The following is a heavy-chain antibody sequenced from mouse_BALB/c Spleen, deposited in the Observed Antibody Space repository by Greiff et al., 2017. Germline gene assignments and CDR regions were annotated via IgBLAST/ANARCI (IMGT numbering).Heavy chain of an antibody. D-gene: IGHD1-1*01. CDR3: ARIEGVDDYGSVYAMDY. CDR1: GFSLTSYG. V-gene: IGHV2-4-1*01. Sequence: QVQLQQSGPGLVQPSQTLSITCTVSGFSLTSYGVHWVRQSPGKGLEWLGVIWSGGSTDDNAAFISRLSISKDNSKSQVFFKMNSLQADDTAIYYCARIEGVDDYGSVYAMDYWGQGTSVTVSS. CDR2: IWSGGST. J-gene: IGHJ4*01.